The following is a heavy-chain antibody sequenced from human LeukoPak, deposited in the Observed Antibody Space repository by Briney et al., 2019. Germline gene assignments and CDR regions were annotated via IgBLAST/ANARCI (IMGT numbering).Heavy chain of an antibody. Sequence: SQTLSLTCAISGDSVSSNSAAWNWIRQSPSRGLEWLGRTYYRSKWYNDYPVSVQSRITINPDTSKNQFSLQLNSVTPEDTAVYYCARSFIHGSGSYLGEKFDYWGQGTLVTVSS. CDR2: TYYRSKWYN. V-gene: IGHV6-1*01. CDR3: ARSFIHGSGSYLGEKFDY. D-gene: IGHD3-10*01. J-gene: IGHJ4*02. CDR1: GDSVSSNSAA.